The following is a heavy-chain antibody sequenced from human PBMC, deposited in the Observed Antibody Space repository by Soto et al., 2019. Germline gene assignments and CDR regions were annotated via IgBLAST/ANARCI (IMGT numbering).Heavy chain of an antibody. CDR3: ARGRVRWYDIT. D-gene: IGHD2-15*01. Sequence: QVQLQESGPGLVKPSQTLSLTCTVSGGSMSSGDYYWSWIRQPPGKGLEWIGYIYYSGFTYYNPSLTSRLTISVDTSRNHFSLRVTSVTAADTAVYYCARGRVRWYDITWGQGTMVTVSS. V-gene: IGHV4-30-4*01. CDR1: GGSMSSGDYY. J-gene: IGHJ3*01. CDR2: IYYSGFT.